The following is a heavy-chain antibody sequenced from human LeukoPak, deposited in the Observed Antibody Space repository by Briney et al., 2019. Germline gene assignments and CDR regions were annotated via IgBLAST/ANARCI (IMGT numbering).Heavy chain of an antibody. Sequence: ASVKVPCKASGYTFTGYYMHWVRQAPGQGLEWMGWINPNSGGTNYAQKFQGRVTMTRDTSISTAYMELSRLRSDDTAVYYCARVDPLLTPSRYFDLWGRGTLVTVSS. J-gene: IGHJ2*01. CDR1: GYTFTGYY. V-gene: IGHV1-2*02. CDR3: ARVDPLLTPSRYFDL. D-gene: IGHD4-23*01. CDR2: INPNSGGT.